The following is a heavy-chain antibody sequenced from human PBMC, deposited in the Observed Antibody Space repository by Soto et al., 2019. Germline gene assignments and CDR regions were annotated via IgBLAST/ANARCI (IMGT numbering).Heavy chain of an antibody. CDR3: AKDHLTTTVTTVGY. V-gene: IGHV3-30*18. J-gene: IGHJ4*02. CDR2: ISYHGSDK. Sequence: QVQLVESGGGAVQPGRSLRLSCAASGFTFSNYGMHWVRQAPGKGLEWVAVISYHGSDKYYADSVKGRFTISRDNSKNTLYLQMDGLRAEDTAVYYCAKDHLTTTVTTVGYWGQGTLVTVSS. CDR1: GFTFSNYG. D-gene: IGHD4-17*01.